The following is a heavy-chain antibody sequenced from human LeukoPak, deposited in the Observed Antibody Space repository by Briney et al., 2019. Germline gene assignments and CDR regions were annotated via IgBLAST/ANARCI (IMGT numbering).Heavy chain of an antibody. CDR1: GLAFSSYS. CDR3: ARDSDYGDCDY. CDR2: ISYDGSDE. J-gene: IGHJ4*02. Sequence: GGSLRLSCVASGLAFSSYSMHWVRQAPGKGLEWVGVISYDGSDEYYTDSVKGRFTISRDNSKNTVYLQMNSLRAEDTAVYYCARDSDYGDCDYWGQGTLVTVSS. D-gene: IGHD4-17*01. V-gene: IGHV3-30*04.